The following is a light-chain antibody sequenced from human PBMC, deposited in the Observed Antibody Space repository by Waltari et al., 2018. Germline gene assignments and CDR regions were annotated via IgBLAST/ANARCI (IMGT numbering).Light chain of an antibody. CDR3: QQYNNWPPVT. CDR2: DAS. V-gene: IGKV3-15*01. Sequence: EVVMTQSPATLSVSPGERVTLSCRASERVSSKLAWYQQKPGQAPRLLIYDASTRATGIPARFSGSGSGTEFTLTISSLQSEDFAVYYCQQYNNWPPVTFGQGTKVEIK. CDR1: ERVSSK. J-gene: IGKJ1*01.